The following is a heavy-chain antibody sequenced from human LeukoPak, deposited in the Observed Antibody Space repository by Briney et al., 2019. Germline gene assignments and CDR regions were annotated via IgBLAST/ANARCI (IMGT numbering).Heavy chain of an antibody. Sequence: GASVKVSCKASGYTFTGYYMHSVRQAPGQGLEWMGWINPNSGGTDYAQKFQGRVTMTRDTSISTAYMELSRLRSDDTAVYYCARGLYSSSSTFDPWGQGTLVTVSS. CDR2: INPNSGGT. CDR3: ARGLYSSSSTFDP. D-gene: IGHD6-6*01. CDR1: GYTFTGYY. J-gene: IGHJ5*02. V-gene: IGHV1-2*02.